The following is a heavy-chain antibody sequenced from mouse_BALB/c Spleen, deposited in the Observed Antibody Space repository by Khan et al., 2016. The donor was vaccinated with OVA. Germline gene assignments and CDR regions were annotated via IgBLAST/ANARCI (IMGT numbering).Heavy chain of an antibody. J-gene: IGHJ1*01. Sequence: QVQLQQSGAELVRPGTSVKISCKASGYTFTNYWLGWVKQRPGHGLEWIGDIYPGAGYINYNEKFKGRATLTAGTSSSTAYIQISSLTSEDSAVYFCTRWATWFFDVWGAGTTVTVSS. CDR1: GYTFTNYW. V-gene: IGHV1-63*02. CDR3: TRWATWFFDV. D-gene: IGHD3-1*01. CDR2: IYPGAGYI.